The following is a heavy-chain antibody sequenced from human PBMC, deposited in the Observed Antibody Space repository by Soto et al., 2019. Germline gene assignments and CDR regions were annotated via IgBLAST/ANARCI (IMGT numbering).Heavy chain of an antibody. CDR1: GFPFIDAW. J-gene: IGHJ4*02. Sequence: PVGSLRLSCAASGFPFIDAWMTWVRQAPGKGLQWIGRIRNNADGGTADLAAPVRGRFSISRDDSKDTLYLHMNSLEIHDTAVYFCSTALRRDSALGAYWGQGTLVTVSS. V-gene: IGHV3-15*05. CDR3: STALRRDSALGAY. D-gene: IGHD3-16*01. CDR2: IRNNADGGTA.